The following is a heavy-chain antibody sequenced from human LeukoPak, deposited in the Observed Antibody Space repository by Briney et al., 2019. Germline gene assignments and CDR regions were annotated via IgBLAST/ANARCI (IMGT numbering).Heavy chain of an antibody. V-gene: IGHV3-23*01. CDR2: ISSSGSNT. CDR3: AKEIFRSNDY. J-gene: IGHJ4*02. CDR1: EFTYG. Sequence: PGGSLRLSCTASEFTYGMNWVRQAPGKGLECVSSISSSGSNTYYADSVKGRFTISRDNSKNTLHLQMNSLRAEDTAMYYCAKEIFRSNDYWGQGTLVTVSS. D-gene: IGHD3-3*01.